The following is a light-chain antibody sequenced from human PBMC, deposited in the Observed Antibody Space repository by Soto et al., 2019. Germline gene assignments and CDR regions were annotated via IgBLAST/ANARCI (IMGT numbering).Light chain of an antibody. V-gene: IGKV1-5*01. CDR2: DAS. CDR1: QSLSSY. CDR3: QQYKA. J-gene: IGKJ1*01. Sequence: DIQMTQSPSTLSASVGDNITITCRASQSLSSYLAWYQQKPGRAPKLLIFDASSLERGVPSRFSGSGSGKELRLTISSLKNDDFATYYCQQYKALGQGTKVDIK.